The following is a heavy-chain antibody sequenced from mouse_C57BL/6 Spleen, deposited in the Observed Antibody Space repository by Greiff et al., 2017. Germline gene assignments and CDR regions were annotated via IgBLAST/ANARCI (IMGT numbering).Heavy chain of an antibody. CDR2: INPSTGGT. CDR3: ARSYGNYLFDY. V-gene: IGHV1-42*01. Sequence: EVQLQQSGPELVKPGASVKISCKASGYSFTGYYMNWVKQSPEKSLEWIGEINPSTGGTTYNQKFKAKATLTVDKSSSTAYMQLKSLTSEDSAVYYCARSYGNYLFDYWGQGTTLTVSS. J-gene: IGHJ2*01. D-gene: IGHD2-1*01. CDR1: GYSFTGYY.